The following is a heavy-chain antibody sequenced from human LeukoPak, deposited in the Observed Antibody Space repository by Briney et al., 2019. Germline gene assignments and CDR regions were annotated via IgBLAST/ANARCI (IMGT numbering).Heavy chain of an antibody. V-gene: IGHV4-39*01. Sequence: PSETRSLTCTVSGGSISSSSYYWGWIRQPPGKGLEWIGSIYYSGSTYYNPSLKSRVTISVDTSKNQFSLKLSSVTAADTAVYYCARNSRGPPYYYGMDVWGQGTTVTVSS. CDR2: IYYSGST. D-gene: IGHD2/OR15-2a*01. CDR1: GGSISSSSYY. J-gene: IGHJ6*02. CDR3: ARNSRGPPYYYGMDV.